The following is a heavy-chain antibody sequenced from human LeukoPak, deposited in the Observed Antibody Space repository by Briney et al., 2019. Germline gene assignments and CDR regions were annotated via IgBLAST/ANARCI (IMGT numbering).Heavy chain of an antibody. CDR2: INPSGGST. CDR1: GYTFTGYY. Sequence: GASVKVSCKASGYTFTGYYMHWVRQAPGRGLEWMGIINPSGGSTSYAQKFQGRVTMTRDMSTSTVYMELSSLRSEDTAVYYCARDRVYVDTAMARSFDYWGQGTLVTVSS. V-gene: IGHV1-46*01. CDR3: ARDRVYVDTAMARSFDY. D-gene: IGHD5-18*01. J-gene: IGHJ4*02.